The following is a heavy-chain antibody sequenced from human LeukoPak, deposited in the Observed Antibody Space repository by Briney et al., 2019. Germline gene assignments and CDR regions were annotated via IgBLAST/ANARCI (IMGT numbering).Heavy chain of an antibody. Sequence: GGSLRLSCAASGFTFDDYAMHWVRQAPGKGLEWVSGISWNSGSIGYADSVKGRFTISRDNAKNSLYLQMNSLRAEDTAVYYCAKQNDYVWGSYRPEYYFDYWGQGTLVTVSS. CDR2: ISWNSGSI. CDR3: AKQNDYVWGSYRPEYYFDY. CDR1: GFTFDDYA. J-gene: IGHJ4*02. D-gene: IGHD3-16*02. V-gene: IGHV3-9*01.